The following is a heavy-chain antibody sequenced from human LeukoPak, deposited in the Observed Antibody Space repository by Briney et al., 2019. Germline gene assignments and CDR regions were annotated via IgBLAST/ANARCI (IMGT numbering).Heavy chain of an antibody. J-gene: IGHJ6*03. D-gene: IGHD5-18*01. CDR1: GYSFTAYY. CDR2: INPSGGST. CDR3: ARDGEVASSYGYYYYYMDV. Sequence: ASVKVSRTPSGYSFTAYYMHWMRQAPGQGLEWMGIINPSGGSTSYAQKFQGRVTMTRDTSTSTVYMELSSLRSEDTAVYYCARDGEVASSYGYYYYYMDVWGKGTTVTVSS. V-gene: IGHV1-46*01.